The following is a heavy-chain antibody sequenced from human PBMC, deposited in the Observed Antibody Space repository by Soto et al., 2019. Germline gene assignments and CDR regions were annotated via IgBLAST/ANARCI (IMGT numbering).Heavy chain of an antibody. CDR2: INAGNGNT. CDR3: ARWSYYDSSGYNYYYYYCMDV. CDR1: GYTFTSYA. V-gene: IGHV1-3*01. Sequence: ASVKVSCKASGYTFTSYAMHWVRQAPGQRLEWMGWINAGNGNTKYSQKFQGRVTITRDTSASTAYMELSSLRSEDTAVYYCARWSYYDSSGYNYYYYYCMDVWGQGTTVTVSS. D-gene: IGHD3-22*01. J-gene: IGHJ6*02.